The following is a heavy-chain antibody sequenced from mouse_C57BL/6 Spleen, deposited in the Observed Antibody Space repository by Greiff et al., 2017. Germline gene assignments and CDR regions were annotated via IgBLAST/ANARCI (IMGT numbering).Heavy chain of an antibody. D-gene: IGHD1-1*01. CDR3: ASPWVDAMDY. J-gene: IGHJ4*01. V-gene: IGHV1-76*01. Sequence: QVQLQQSGAELVRPGASVKLSCKASGYTFTDYYINWVKQRPGQGLEWIARIYPGSGNTYYNEKFKGKATLTAEKSSSTAYMQLSSLTSEDSAVXFCASPWVDAMDYWGQGTSVTVSS. CDR1: GYTFTDYY. CDR2: IYPGSGNT.